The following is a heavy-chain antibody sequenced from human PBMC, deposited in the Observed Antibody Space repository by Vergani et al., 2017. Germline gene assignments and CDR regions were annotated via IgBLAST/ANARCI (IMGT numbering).Heavy chain of an antibody. J-gene: IGHJ5*02. D-gene: IGHD3-10*01. Sequence: QVQLVQSGAEVKKPGASVKVSCKASGYTFTSYGISWVRQAPGQGLEWMGWISAYNGNTNYAQKLQGRVTMTTDTSTRTAYMELRSLRSDDTAVYYCAREVYGSGSNGYNWFDPWGQGTLVTVSS. V-gene: IGHV1-18*01. CDR3: AREVYGSGSNGYNWFDP. CDR1: GYTFTSYG. CDR2: ISAYNGNT.